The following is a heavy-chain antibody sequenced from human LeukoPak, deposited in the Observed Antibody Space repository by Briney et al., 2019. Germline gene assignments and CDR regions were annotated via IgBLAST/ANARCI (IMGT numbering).Heavy chain of an antibody. CDR2: IYYSGST. CDR3: ARSYSSGWYRGYYYYMDV. CDR1: GGSISNSSYY. J-gene: IGHJ6*03. Sequence: SETLSLTCTVSGGSISNSSYYWGWIRQPPGKGLEWIGSIYYSGSTYYNPSLKSRVTISVDTSKNQFSLKLSSVTAADTAVYYCARSYSSGWYRGYYYYMDVWGKGTTVTVSS. D-gene: IGHD6-19*01. V-gene: IGHV4-39*01.